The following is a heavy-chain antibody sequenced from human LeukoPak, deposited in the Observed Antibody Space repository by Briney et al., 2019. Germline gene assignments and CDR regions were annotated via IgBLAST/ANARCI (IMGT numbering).Heavy chain of an antibody. CDR3: ARGESRSGAGQYY. V-gene: IGHV1-18*01. Sequence: ASVKVSCKASGYTFTSYGISWVRQAPGQGLEWMGWINAGNGNTKYSQKFQGRVTITRDTSASTAYMELSSLRSEDTAVYYCARGESRSGAGQYYWGQGTLVTVSS. D-gene: IGHD6-19*01. CDR1: GYTFTSYG. J-gene: IGHJ4*02. CDR2: INAGNGNT.